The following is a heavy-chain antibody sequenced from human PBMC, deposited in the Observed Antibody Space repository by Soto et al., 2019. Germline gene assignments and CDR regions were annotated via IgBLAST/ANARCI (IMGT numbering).Heavy chain of an antibody. V-gene: IGHV3-23*01. CDR3: AKEDQESYSSSWYLWFDP. D-gene: IGHD6-13*01. Sequence: GGSLRLSCAASGFTFSSYAMSWVRQAPGKGQEWVSAISGSGGSTYYADSVKGRFTISRDNSKNTLYLQMNSLRAEDTAVYYCAKEDQESYSSSWYLWFDPWGQGTLVTVSS. CDR2: ISGSGGST. CDR1: GFTFSSYA. J-gene: IGHJ5*02.